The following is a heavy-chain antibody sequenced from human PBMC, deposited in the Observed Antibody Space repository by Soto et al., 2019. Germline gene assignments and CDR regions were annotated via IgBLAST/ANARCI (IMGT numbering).Heavy chain of an antibody. CDR1: GGSISSYY. CDR2: IYYSGST. J-gene: IGHJ3*02. V-gene: IGHV4-59*01. CDR3: ARDPRGSSGWYAFDI. D-gene: IGHD6-19*01. Sequence: SETLSLTCTVSGGSISSYYWSWIRQPPGKGLEWIGYIYYSGSTNYNPSLKSRVTISVDTSKNQFSLKLSSVTAADTAVYYCARDPRGSSGWYAFDIWGQGTMVTVSS.